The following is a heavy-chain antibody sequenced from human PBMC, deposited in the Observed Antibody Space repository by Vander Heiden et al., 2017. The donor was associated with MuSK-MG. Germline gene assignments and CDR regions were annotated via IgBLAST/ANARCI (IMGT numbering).Heavy chain of an antibody. Sequence: QVQLVQSGAEVKKPGSSVKVSCKASGGTFSSYAISWVRQAPGQGLEWMGRIIPILDIANYTQKFKGRVTITADKSTSTAYMERSSMRSEETAVYYCAGAGLFFIGGSCYSGGYFDYWGQGTLVTVSS. CDR3: AGAGLFFIGGSCYSGGYFDY. CDR2: IIPILDIA. J-gene: IGHJ4*01. D-gene: IGHD2-15*01. V-gene: IGHV1-69*04. CDR1: GGTFSSYA.